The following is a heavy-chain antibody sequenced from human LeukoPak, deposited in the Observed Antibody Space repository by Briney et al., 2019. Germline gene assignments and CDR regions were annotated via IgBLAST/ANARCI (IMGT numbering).Heavy chain of an antibody. CDR1: GFTFSSYG. CDR2: ISYDGSNK. Sequence: GGSLRLSCAASGFTFSSYGIHWVRQAPGKGLEWVAVISYDGSNKYYGDSVKGRFTISRDNSKNTLYLQMNSLRGEDTAVYYCAKDQGRNTVIGAFDIWGQGTMVTVSS. V-gene: IGHV3-30*18. CDR3: AKDQGRNTVIGAFDI. D-gene: IGHD4-17*01. J-gene: IGHJ3*02.